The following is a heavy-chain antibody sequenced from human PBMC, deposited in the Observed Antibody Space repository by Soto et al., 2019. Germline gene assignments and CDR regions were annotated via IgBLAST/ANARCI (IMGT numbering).Heavy chain of an antibody. J-gene: IGHJ5*02. Sequence: SETLSLTCTVSCGSVSNFYWNWIRQPAGERLEWIGRIYTSGSTNYNPSLRSRVTMSIDTSRNQFSLKLNSVTAADTAVYYCARSSHKESWFDPWGQGTLVTVSS. CDR3: ARSSHKESWFDP. CDR2: IYTSGST. D-gene: IGHD6-13*01. CDR1: CGSVSNFY. V-gene: IGHV4-4*07.